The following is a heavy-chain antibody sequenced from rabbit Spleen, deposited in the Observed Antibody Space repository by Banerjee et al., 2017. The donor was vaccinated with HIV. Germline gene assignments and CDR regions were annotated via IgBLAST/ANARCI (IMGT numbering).Heavy chain of an antibody. Sequence: QQQLEESGGDLVKPGGTLTLTCTVSGFSFSSNWICWVRQAPGKGLEWIACIDTNDGDTDYANWPKGRFTISKTSSTTVTLQMTSLTAADTATYFCARDLTGVIGWNFGWWGPGTLVTVS. V-gene: IGHV1S45*01. CDR1: GFSFSSNW. J-gene: IGHJ4*01. CDR3: ARDLTGVIGWNFGW. D-gene: IGHD1-1*01. CDR2: IDTNDGDT.